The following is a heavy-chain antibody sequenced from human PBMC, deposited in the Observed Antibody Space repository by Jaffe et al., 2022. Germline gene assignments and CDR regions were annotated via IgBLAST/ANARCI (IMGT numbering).Heavy chain of an antibody. D-gene: IGHD6-19*01. Sequence: QVQLQQWGAGLLKPSETLSLTCAVYGGSFSGYYWSWIRQPPGKGLEWIGEINHSGSTNYNPSLKSRVTISVDTSKNQFSLKLSSVTAADTAVYYCARGGIAVAAKLGYWGQGTLVTVSS. CDR2: INHSGST. V-gene: IGHV4-34*01. J-gene: IGHJ4*02. CDR3: ARGGIAVAAKLGY. CDR1: GGSFSGYY.